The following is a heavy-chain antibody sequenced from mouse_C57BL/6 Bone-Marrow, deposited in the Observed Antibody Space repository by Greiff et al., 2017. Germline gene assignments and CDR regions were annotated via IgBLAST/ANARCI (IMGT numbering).Heavy chain of an antibody. CDR1: GFTINDDY. CDR3: SRIAY. J-gene: IGHJ3*01. Sequence: VQLQQSGAELVRPGASVKLSCTASGFTINDDYMHWVKQRPEQGLEWIGWIDPENGSTDYDSKFQGKATITVDTSSNTAYMQLSSLTSEDTAVDYCSRIAYWGQGTLVTVSA. V-gene: IGHV14-4*01. CDR2: IDPENGST.